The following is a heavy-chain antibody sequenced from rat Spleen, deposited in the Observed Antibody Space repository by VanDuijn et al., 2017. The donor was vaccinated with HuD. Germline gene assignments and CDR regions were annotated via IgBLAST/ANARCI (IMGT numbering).Heavy chain of an antibody. CDR3: ATKVNAY. Sequence: EVKLVESGGGLVQPGRSLKPSCAASGFNFNDYWMGWVRQAPGKGLEWLGKINKDSSTINYTPYLKDKFTISRDNAQNTLYLQSDSLRSEDMATYYCATKVNAYWGQGTLVTVSS. CDR2: INKDSSTI. J-gene: IGHJ3*01. V-gene: IGHV4-2*01. CDR1: GFNFNDYW. D-gene: IGHD1-12*03.